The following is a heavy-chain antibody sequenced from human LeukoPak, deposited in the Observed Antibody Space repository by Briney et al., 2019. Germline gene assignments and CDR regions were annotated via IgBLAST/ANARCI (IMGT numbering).Heavy chain of an antibody. D-gene: IGHD5-18*01. V-gene: IGHV1-69*02. CDR2: IIPLFGIV. CDR3: ARIPSGDVDTAMVMYYHYGMDV. Sequence: SVKVSCKASGGTFSSHTISWVRQAPEQGLEWMGRIIPLFGIVNYAQKFQGRVTITADKSTSTAYMEVSSLRSEDTAVYYCARIPSGDVDTAMVMYYHYGMDVWGQGTTVTVSS. J-gene: IGHJ6*02. CDR1: GGTFSSHT.